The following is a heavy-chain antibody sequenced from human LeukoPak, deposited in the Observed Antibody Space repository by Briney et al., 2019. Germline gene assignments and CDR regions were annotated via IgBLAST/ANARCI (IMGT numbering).Heavy chain of an antibody. J-gene: IGHJ4*02. D-gene: IGHD5-18*01. CDR1: GYTVTGHY. CDR2: INPNSGVT. V-gene: IGHV1-2*02. CDR3: AKDAYSGFSSSYNMDS. Sequence: AAVKVSCKASGYTVTGHYLHWVRQAPGQGLEWMGWINPNSGVTNYAQKFQGRVTMTRDTSINTAYMELHSLTSDDTAMYYCAKDAYSGFSSSYNMDSWGQGTLVTVSS.